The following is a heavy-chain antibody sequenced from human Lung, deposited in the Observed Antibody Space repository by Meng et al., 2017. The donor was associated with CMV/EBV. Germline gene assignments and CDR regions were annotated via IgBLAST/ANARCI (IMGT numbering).Heavy chain of an antibody. D-gene: IGHD2-21*02. CDR3: ARVGAYCGGDCYHPR. J-gene: IGHJ4*02. CDR2: IYHSGST. CDR1: GGSLSSRNW. V-gene: IGHV4-4*02. Sequence: QGRLQGPGPGLVKPSGTLSLTCAVSGGSLSSRNWWSWVRQPPGKGLEWIGEIYHSGSTNYNPSLKSRVTISVDEPKNQFSLRLSSVTAADTAVYYCARVGAYCGGDCYHPRWGQGTLVTVSS.